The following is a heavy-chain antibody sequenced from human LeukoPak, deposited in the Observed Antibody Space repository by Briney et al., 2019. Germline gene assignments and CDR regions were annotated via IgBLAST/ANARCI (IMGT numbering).Heavy chain of an antibody. Sequence: ASVKVSCKASGYTFTGYYMHWVRQAPGQGLEWMGWINPNSGGTNYAQKFQGRVTMTRDTSISTAYMELSRLRSDDTAVYYRAREIRSPVVPAATRMDVWGQGTTVTVSS. D-gene: IGHD2-2*01. J-gene: IGHJ6*02. CDR2: INPNSGGT. CDR3: AREIRSPVVPAATRMDV. CDR1: GYTFTGYY. V-gene: IGHV1-2*02.